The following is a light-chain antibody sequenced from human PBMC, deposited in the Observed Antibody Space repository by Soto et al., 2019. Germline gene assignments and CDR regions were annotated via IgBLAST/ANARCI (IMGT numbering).Light chain of an antibody. CDR1: QGISTW. V-gene: IGKV1-12*01. Sequence: DIQMTQSPSSVSASVGDRVTITCRASQGISTWLAWYQQKPGQAPKLLIYAASSLQSGVSSRFSGSGAGTDFTLTISSLQPEDFATYYCLQSDSFPHTFGPGTKLHIK. CDR3: LQSDSFPHT. CDR2: AAS. J-gene: IGKJ2*01.